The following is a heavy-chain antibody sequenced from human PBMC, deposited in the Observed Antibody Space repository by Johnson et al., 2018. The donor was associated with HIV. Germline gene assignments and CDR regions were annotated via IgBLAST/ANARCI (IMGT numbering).Heavy chain of an antibody. D-gene: IGHD2-21*01. CDR2: ISSGGSVR. CDR3: ARHTGYDAFDI. V-gene: IGHV3-11*04. J-gene: IGHJ3*02. CDR1: GFTFSDYY. Sequence: QVQLVESGGGLVQPGRSLRLSCAASGFTFSDYYMNWIRQAPGKGLEWLSNISSGGSVRYYADSVRGRFTISRDNAEKSLYLQMNSLRAEDTAVYYCARHTGYDAFDIWGQGTMVTVSS.